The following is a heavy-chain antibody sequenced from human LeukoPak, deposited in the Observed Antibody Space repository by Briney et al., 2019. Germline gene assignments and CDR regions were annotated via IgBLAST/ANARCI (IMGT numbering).Heavy chain of an antibody. J-gene: IGHJ4*02. D-gene: IGHD6-19*01. V-gene: IGHV3-48*03. Sequence: GGSLRLSCAASAFPFSSYEMNWVRQAPGKGLEWVSYISSSGSNISYADSVTGRFTISRDNAKNSLYLQMNSLRAEDTAVYYCARTPIAVAGKGGFEYWGQGTLVTVSS. CDR1: AFPFSSYE. CDR3: ARTPIAVAGKGGFEY. CDR2: ISSSGSNI.